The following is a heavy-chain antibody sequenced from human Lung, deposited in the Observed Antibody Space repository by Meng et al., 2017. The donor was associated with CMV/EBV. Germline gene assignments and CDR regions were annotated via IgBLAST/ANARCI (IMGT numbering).Heavy chain of an antibody. D-gene: IGHD2-8*01. CDR3: VRHNGWTTNYFDY. CDR2: IYPGDSDT. CDR1: GYSHTNYW. Sequence: GESXKISXKTSGYSHTNYWIGWVRQKPGKGLEWMGIIYPGDSDTRYSPSFQGQVAISADKSISTAYLQWSSLKASDTDIYYCVRHNGWTTNYFDYWGQGTXVTVSS. J-gene: IGHJ4*02. V-gene: IGHV5-51*01.